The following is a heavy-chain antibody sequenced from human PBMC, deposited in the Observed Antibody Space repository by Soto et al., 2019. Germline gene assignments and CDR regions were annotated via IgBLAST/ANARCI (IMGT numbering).Heavy chain of an antibody. V-gene: IGHV3-74*01. Sequence: EVQLVESGGGLVQPGGSLRLSCAASGFIFSDHWMHWVRQVPGKGLVWVARINSDGSDTSYADSVKGRFTISRANARNTLFLQRDSLRAEDTDLYYCTRGYSSGPDYWGQGTLVTVSS. D-gene: IGHD6-19*01. J-gene: IGHJ4*02. CDR2: INSDGSDT. CDR3: TRGYSSGPDY. CDR1: GFIFSDHW.